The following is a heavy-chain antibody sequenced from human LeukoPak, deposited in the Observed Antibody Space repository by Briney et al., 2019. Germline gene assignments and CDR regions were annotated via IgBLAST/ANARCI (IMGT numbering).Heavy chain of an antibody. D-gene: IGHD2/OR15-2a*01. CDR2: IYYSGST. J-gene: IGHJ5*02. CDR1: GGSISNYY. Sequence: PSETLSLTCSVSGGSISNYYWNWIRQTPEKGLQWIGYIYYSGSTNYNPSLKSRVTISLDASKNQISLRLISLTPADMAMYYCARTSTELARSTWFGPWGQGTPVTVSS. V-gene: IGHV4-59*01. CDR3: ARTSTELARSTWFGP.